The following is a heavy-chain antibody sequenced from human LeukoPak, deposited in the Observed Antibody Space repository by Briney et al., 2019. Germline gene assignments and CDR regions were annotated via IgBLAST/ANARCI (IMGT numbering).Heavy chain of an antibody. J-gene: IGHJ4*02. V-gene: IGHV3-7*05. D-gene: IGHD6-13*01. CDR3: ATQFWGAAATDTVLDD. CDR2: IREDGSEK. CDR1: GFTFGSYW. Sequence: GGSLRLSCAASGFTFGSYWMRWVRQAPGKGLEGVANIREDGSEKYYVDSVKGRFTISRDNAKNSLYLQMNSLRADDTAVYYCATQFWGAAATDTVLDDWGQGTLVTVSS.